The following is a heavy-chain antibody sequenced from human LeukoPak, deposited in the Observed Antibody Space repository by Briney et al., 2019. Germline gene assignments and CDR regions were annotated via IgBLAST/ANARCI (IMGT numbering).Heavy chain of an antibody. Sequence: SETLSLTCAVYGGSFSGYYWSWIRQPPGKGLEWIGEINHSGSTNYNPSLKSRVTISVDTSKNQFSLKLSSVTAADTAVYYCARGGYQLPQYYYYMDVWGKGTTVTVSS. J-gene: IGHJ6*03. CDR3: ARGGYQLPQYYYYMDV. CDR1: GGSFSGYY. CDR2: INHSGST. D-gene: IGHD2-2*01. V-gene: IGHV4-34*01.